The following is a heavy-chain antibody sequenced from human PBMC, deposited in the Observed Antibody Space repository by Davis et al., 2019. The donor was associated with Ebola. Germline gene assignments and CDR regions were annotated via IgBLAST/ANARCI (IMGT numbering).Heavy chain of an antibody. J-gene: IGHJ4*02. V-gene: IGHV1-18*04. D-gene: IGHD2-2*01. CDR2: ISAYNGNT. CDR3: ARDTHSTYCGTTSCYDY. Sequence: ASVKVSCKASGYTFTSYGISWVRQAPGQGLEWMGWISAYNGNTNYAQKLQGRVTMTTDTSTSTAYMELRSLRSDDTAVYYCARDTHSTYCGTTSCYDYWGQGTLVTVSS. CDR1: GYTFTSYG.